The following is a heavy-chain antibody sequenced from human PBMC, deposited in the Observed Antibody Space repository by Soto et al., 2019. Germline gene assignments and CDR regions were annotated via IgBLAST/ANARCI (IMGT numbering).Heavy chain of an antibody. D-gene: IGHD6-13*01. V-gene: IGHV1-24*01. CDR3: ATETPPFVSRIAAAGIYYYYGMDV. CDR2: LDPEDGET. CDR1: GYTLTELS. Sequence: ASVKVSCKVSGYTLTELSMHWVRQAPGKGLEWMGGLDPEDGETIYAQKFQGRVTMTEDTSTDTAYMELSSLRSEDTAVYYCATETPPFVSRIAAAGIYYYYGMDVWGQGTTVTVSS. J-gene: IGHJ6*02.